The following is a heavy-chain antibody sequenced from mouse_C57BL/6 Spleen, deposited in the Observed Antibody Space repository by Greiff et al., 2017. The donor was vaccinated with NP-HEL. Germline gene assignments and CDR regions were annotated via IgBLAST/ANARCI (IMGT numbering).Heavy chain of an antibody. CDR2: IYPGSGNT. V-gene: IGHV1-76*01. CDR3: ARSPITTVAPFDY. CDR1: GYTFTDYY. D-gene: IGHD1-1*01. Sequence: VQVVESGAELVRPGASVKLSCKASGYTFTDYYINWVKQRPGQGLEWIARIYPGSGNTYYNEKFKGKATLTAEKSSSTAYMQLSSLTSEDSAVYFCARSPITTVAPFDYWGQGTTLTVSS. J-gene: IGHJ2*01.